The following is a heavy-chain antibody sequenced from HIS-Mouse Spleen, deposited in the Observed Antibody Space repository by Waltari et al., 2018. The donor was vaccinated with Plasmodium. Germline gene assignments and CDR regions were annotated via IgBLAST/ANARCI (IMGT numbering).Heavy chain of an antibody. CDR2: IAYDGSNK. CDR3: AREGGYCSGGSCYSGQGFDI. V-gene: IGHV3-30-3*01. J-gene: IGHJ3*02. CDR1: GFTFSRYA. Sequence: QVQLVESGGGLVQPGRSVRLSCSASGFTFSRYATNWLRQVPGKGLEWVAVIAYDGSNKYYADSVKGRFTISRDNSKNTLYLQMNSLRAEDTAVYYCAREGGYCSGGSCYSGQGFDIWGQGTMVTVSS. D-gene: IGHD2-15*01.